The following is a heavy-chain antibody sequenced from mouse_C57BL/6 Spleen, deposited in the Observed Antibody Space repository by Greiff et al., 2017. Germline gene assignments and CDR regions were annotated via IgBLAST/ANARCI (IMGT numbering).Heavy chain of an antibody. D-gene: IGHD4-1*01. Sequence: QVQLQQSGAELVKPGASVKISCKASGYAFSSYWMNWVKQRPGQGLEGIGQIYPGDGDTNYNGKFKGKATLTADKSSSTAYMQLSSLTSEDSAVYFCARHWGEDYFDYWGQGTTLTVSS. CDR1: GYAFSSYW. J-gene: IGHJ2*01. CDR3: ARHWGEDYFDY. CDR2: IYPGDGDT. V-gene: IGHV1-80*01.